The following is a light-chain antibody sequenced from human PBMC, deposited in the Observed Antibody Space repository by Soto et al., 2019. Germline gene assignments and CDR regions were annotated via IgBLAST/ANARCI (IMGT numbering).Light chain of an antibody. Sequence: EIVMTQSPVTLSVSPGERATLSCRASHDVSSRLAWYQQKPGQAPRLLIYDASTRATGLPARFSGSGSGTEFTLTISSLQSEDFAVYYCQQYNSSPYTFGQGTKLEIK. CDR3: QQYNSSPYT. CDR1: HDVSSR. J-gene: IGKJ2*01. V-gene: IGKV3-15*01. CDR2: DAS.